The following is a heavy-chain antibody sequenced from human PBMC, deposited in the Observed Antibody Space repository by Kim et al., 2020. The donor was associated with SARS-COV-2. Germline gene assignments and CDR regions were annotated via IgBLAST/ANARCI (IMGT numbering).Heavy chain of an antibody. D-gene: IGHD5-18*01. J-gene: IGHJ4*02. CDR1: GFTFSSYW. V-gene: IGHV3-74*01. CDR3: AREGNTAMGFDY. CDR2: INSDGSST. Sequence: GGSLRLSCAASGFTFSSYWMHWVRQAPGKGLVWVSRINSDGSSTSYADSVKGRFTISRDNAKNTLYLQMNSLRAEDTAVYYCAREGNTAMGFDYWGQGTLVTVSS.